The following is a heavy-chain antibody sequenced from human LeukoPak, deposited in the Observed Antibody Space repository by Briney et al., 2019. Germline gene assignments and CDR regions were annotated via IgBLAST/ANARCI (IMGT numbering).Heavy chain of an antibody. D-gene: IGHD3-10*01. J-gene: IGHJ4*02. CDR2: IYYSGST. CDR3: ARDQGTMVRGVIPYYFDY. Sequence: ASETLSLTCTVSGGSISSSSYYWGWIRQPPGKGLEWIGYIYYSGSTNYNPSLKSRVTISVDTSKNQFSLKLSSVTAADTAVYYCARDQGTMVRGVIPYYFDYWGQGTLVTVSS. CDR1: GGSISSSSYY. V-gene: IGHV4-61*01.